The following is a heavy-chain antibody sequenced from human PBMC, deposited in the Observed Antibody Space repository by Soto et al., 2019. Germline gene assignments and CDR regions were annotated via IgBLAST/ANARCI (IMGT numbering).Heavy chain of an antibody. CDR1: GFPFRSFW. V-gene: IGHV3-74*01. CDR3: ARGGAGCFDY. CDR2: IHSDGSAT. Sequence: EVQLVESGGGVVQPGGSLRLSCAASGFPFRSFWMHWVRQAPGKGLVWVARIHSDGSATTYADSVKGRFTISRDNPKNTVSLQMNSPRVEDTAVYYCARGGAGCFDYWGQGALVTVSS. D-gene: IGHD3-10*01. J-gene: IGHJ4*02.